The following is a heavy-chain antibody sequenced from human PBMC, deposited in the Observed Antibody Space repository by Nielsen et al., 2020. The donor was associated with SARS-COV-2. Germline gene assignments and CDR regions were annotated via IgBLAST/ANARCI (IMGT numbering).Heavy chain of an antibody. J-gene: IGHJ6*02. CDR3: ARDHAPAAIKYYYGMDV. V-gene: IGHV3-7*01. CDR2: IKQDGSEK. CDR1: GFTFSDFY. Sequence: GESLKISCAASGFTFSDFYMSWIRQAPGKGLEWVANIKQDGSEKYYVDSVKGRFTISRDNAENSLYLQMNSLRAEDTAVYYCARDHAPAAIKYYYGMDVWGQGTTVTVSS. D-gene: IGHD2-2*01.